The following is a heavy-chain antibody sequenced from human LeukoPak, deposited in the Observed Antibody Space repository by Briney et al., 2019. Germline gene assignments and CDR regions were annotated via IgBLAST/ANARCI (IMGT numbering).Heavy chain of an antibody. CDR3: TRAPRESGSSCTHFDY. CDR1: GFTFGDYA. J-gene: IGHJ4*02. V-gene: IGHV3-49*04. CDR2: IRSKAYGGTT. Sequence: GGSLRLSCTASGFTFGDYAMSWVRQAPGKGLEWVGFIRSKAYGGTTEYAASVKGRFTISRDDSKSIAYLQMNSLKTEDTAVYYCTRAPRESGSSCTHFDYWGQGTLVTVSS. D-gene: IGHD2-15*01.